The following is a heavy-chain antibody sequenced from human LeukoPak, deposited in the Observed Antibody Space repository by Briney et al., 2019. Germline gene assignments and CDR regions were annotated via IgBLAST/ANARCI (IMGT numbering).Heavy chain of an antibody. Sequence: ASVKVSCKASGYTFTSYYMHWVRQAPGQGLECMGIINPSGGSTSYAQKFQGRVTMTRDTSTSTVYMELSSLRSEDTAVYYCARGDVDTAMVTHRAYYYYYGMDVWGQGTTVTVSS. J-gene: IGHJ6*02. D-gene: IGHD5-18*01. CDR2: INPSGGST. CDR3: ARGDVDTAMVTHRAYYYYYGMDV. V-gene: IGHV1-46*01. CDR1: GYTFTSYY.